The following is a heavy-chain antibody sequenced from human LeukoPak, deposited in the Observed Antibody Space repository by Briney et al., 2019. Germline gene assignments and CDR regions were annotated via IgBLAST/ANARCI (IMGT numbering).Heavy chain of an antibody. J-gene: IGHJ6*02. CDR2: IKQDGSAK. Sequence: GGSLRLSCAASGFTFSSYWMSWVRQAPGKGLEWVANIKQDGSAKYYVDSVKGRFTISRDNAKNSLYLQMNSLRAEDTAVYYCARDWWQQWGGNYYYYGMDVWGQGTTVTVSS. CDR3: ARDWWQQWGGNYYYYGMDV. CDR1: GFTFSSYW. V-gene: IGHV3-7*01. D-gene: IGHD6-19*01.